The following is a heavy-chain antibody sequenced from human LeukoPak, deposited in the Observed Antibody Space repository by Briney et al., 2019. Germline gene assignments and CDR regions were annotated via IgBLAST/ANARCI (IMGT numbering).Heavy chain of an antibody. CDR2: ISSSSSTI. CDR3: ARDSDYRAYLSPPDY. J-gene: IGHJ4*02. Sequence: GGSLRLSCAASGCTFSSYSMNGVRQAPGKGLERVSYISSSSSTIYYADSVKGRFTISREHAKNSLYLHMNSLRDEDTAVYYCARDSDYRAYLSPPDYWGQGTLVTVSS. CDR1: GCTFSSYS. D-gene: IGHD4-17*01. V-gene: IGHV3-48*02.